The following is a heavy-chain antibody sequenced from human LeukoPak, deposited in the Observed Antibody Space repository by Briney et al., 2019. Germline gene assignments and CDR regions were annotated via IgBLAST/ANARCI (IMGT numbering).Heavy chain of an antibody. V-gene: IGHV3-48*01. CDR2: ISSSSSTI. CDR1: EFTLSRYS. CDR3: ARVSVGEYQLLWLDY. J-gene: IGHJ4*02. Sequence: PGGSLRLSCAASEFTLSRYSMNWVRQAPGKGLEWVSHISSSSSTIYYADSVKGRFTISRDNAKNSLYLQMNSLRAEDTAVYYCARVSVGEYQLLWLDYWGQGTLVTVSS. D-gene: IGHD2-2*01.